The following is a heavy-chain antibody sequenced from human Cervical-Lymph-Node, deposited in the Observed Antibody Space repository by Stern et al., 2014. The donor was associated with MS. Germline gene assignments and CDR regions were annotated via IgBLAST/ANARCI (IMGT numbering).Heavy chain of an antibody. J-gene: IGHJ4*02. Sequence: VQLLASGGGVIQPGGSLRLSCTASGFPVSRAYMTWVRQAPGKGLEWVSLITNVGSTFYTDSVKGRFTISRDDSKNTVYLHMTSLRAEDTAMYYCARDTSSPERSDWWGQGTLVTVSS. D-gene: IGHD1-1*01. V-gene: IGHV3-53*01. CDR3: ARDTSSPERSDW. CDR2: ITNVGST. CDR1: GFPVSRAY.